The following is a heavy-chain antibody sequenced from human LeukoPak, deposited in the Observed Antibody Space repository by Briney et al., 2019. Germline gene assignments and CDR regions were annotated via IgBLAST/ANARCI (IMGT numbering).Heavy chain of an antibody. D-gene: IGHD3-10*01. CDR3: ARLDGSLAHISGSYPDF. J-gene: IGHJ4*02. CDR1: GDSFTNTDFF. V-gene: IGHV4-39*01. CDR2: IDDSGRI. Sequence: SETLSLTCTVSGDSFTNTDFFWGWIRQPPGKGLEWIANIDDSGRIYSNPSLRSRVTMSRDTPKNQFSLKVTSVTAADTAVYYCARLDGSLAHISGSYPDFWGQGILVTVSS.